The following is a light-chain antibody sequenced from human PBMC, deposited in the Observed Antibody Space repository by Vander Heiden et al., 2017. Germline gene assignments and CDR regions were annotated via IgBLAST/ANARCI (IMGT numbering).Light chain of an antibody. Sequence: EIVLTQSPGTLSLSPGESATLSCRASRSIRSFLAWYQQKPGQAPRLLIYDAFKRSTGIPARFSGSGSGTDFTLTISSLEPEDFAVYYCQQRASWFTFGGGTKVEIK. CDR3: QQRASWFT. J-gene: IGKJ4*01. CDR2: DAF. V-gene: IGKV3-11*01. CDR1: RSIRSF.